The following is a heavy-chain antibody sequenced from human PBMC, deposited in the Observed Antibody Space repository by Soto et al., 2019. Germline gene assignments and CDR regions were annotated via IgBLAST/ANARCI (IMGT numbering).Heavy chain of an antibody. Sequence: QSGGSLRLSCAASGFTFTNYGMNWVRQAPGKGLEWVAAIDNGGGTTFYADSVKGRFTISRDNSKNTLLLQMHSLRADDTAIYYCAKEKAARLPFDYWGQGTLVTVSS. CDR3: AKEKAARLPFDY. CDR2: IDNGGGTT. CDR1: GFTFTNYG. V-gene: IGHV3-23*01. J-gene: IGHJ4*02. D-gene: IGHD6-6*01.